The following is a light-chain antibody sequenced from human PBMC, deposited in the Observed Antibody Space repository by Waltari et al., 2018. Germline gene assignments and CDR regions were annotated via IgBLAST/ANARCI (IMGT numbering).Light chain of an antibody. J-gene: IGLJ3*02. CDR3: QVWDDTTNSGV. CDR2: YDS. CDR1: NIESKS. Sequence: YVVTQPPSVSVAPGKTATLTCGGENIESKSVTWYQQKPGQGPVWVIFYDSDRPSGIPVRFSGSNSGNTATLTSSWVEAGDEADYHCQVWDDTTNSGVFGGGTRLTVL. V-gene: IGLV3-21*04.